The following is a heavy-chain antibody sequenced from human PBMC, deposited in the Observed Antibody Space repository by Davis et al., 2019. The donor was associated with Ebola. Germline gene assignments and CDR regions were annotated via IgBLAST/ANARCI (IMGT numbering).Heavy chain of an antibody. CDR2: IYYSGST. CDR1: GGSISSYY. Sequence: MPSETLSLTCTVSGGSISSYYWSWIRQPPGKGLEWIGYIYYSGSTNYNPSLKSRVTISVDTSKNQFSLKLTSVTAADTAVYYCARLVGAVAGSYYYYGMDVWGQGTTVTASS. J-gene: IGHJ6*02. V-gene: IGHV4-59*08. D-gene: IGHD6-19*01. CDR3: ARLVGAVAGSYYYYGMDV.